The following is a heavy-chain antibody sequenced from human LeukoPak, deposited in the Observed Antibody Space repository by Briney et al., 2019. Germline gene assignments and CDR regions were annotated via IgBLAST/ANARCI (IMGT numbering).Heavy chain of an antibody. V-gene: IGHV1-18*01. CDR2: ISAYNGNT. CDR1: GYTFTSYG. CDR3: ATGVYVWGSYRPLDY. D-gene: IGHD3-16*02. J-gene: IGHJ4*02. Sequence: ASVKVSCKASGYTFTSYGISWVRQAPGQGLEWMGWISAYNGNTNYAQKLQGRVTMTEDTSTDTAYMELSSLRSEDTAVYYCATGVYVWGSYRPLDYWGQGTLVTVSS.